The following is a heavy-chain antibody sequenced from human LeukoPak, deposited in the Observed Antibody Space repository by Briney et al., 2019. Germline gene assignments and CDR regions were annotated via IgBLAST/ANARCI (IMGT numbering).Heavy chain of an antibody. V-gene: IGHV3-23*01. J-gene: IGHJ4*02. Sequence: QSGGSLRLSCAAPGFTFSSYSMNWVRQAPGKGLEWVSAISGSGGSTYYADSVKGRFTISRDNSKNTLYLQMNSLRAEDTAVYYCARGLRYNPYYFDYWGQGTLVTVSS. CDR3: ARGLRYNPYYFDY. CDR1: GFTFSSYS. D-gene: IGHD4-17*01. CDR2: ISGSGGST.